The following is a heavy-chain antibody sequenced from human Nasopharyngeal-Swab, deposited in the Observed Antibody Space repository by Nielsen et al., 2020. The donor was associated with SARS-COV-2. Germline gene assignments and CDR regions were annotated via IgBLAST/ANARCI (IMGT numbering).Heavy chain of an antibody. CDR1: GGSFSGYY. CDR3: ARETAMACDY. J-gene: IGHJ4*02. CDR2: INHSGST. Sequence: SETLSLTCAVYGGSFSGYYWSWIRQPPGKGLEWDGEINHSGSTNYNPSLKSRVTISVDTSKNQFSLKLSSVTAADTAVYYCARETAMACDYWGQGTLVTVSS. D-gene: IGHD5-18*01. V-gene: IGHV4-34*01.